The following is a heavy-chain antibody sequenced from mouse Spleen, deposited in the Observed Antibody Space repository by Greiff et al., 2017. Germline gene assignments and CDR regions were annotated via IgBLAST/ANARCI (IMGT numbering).Heavy chain of an antibody. CDR1: GYTFTSYW. Sequence: QVQLQQPGAELVMPGASVKLSCKASGYTFTSYWMHWVKQRPGQGLEWIGEIDPSDSYTNYNQKFKGKATLTVDKSSSTAYMQLSSLTSEDSAVYYCARSSSTGVGAMDYWGQGTSVTVSS. CDR3: ARSSSTGVGAMDY. CDR2: IDPSDSYT. V-gene: IGHV1-69*01. J-gene: IGHJ4*01. D-gene: IGHD4-1*02.